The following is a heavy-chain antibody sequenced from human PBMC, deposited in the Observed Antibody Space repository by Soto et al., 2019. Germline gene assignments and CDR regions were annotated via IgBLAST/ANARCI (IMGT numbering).Heavy chain of an antibody. CDR2: ISGSSSYI. J-gene: IGHJ6*03. V-gene: IGHV3-21*01. Sequence: EVQLVESGGVLVKPGGSLRLSCAASGFSFTDYSMNWVRQAPGKGLEWVSSISGSSSYIYYADSLKGRFTVSRDNAERSLFLQMNSLGAEDTAVYYCARDGAYCSGTGCRDYYHYMDVWGKGTTVTVSS. CDR3: ARDGAYCSGTGCRDYYHYMDV. D-gene: IGHD2-2*01. CDR1: GFSFTDYS.